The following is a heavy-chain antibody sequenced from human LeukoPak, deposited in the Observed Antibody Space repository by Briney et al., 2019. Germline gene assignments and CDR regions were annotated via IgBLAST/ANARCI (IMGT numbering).Heavy chain of an antibody. V-gene: IGHV3-21*01. CDR3: ATVVVVPAATDY. CDR1: GFTFSSYS. CDR2: ISSSSSYI. D-gene: IGHD2-2*01. J-gene: IGHJ4*02. Sequence: GGSLRLSRAAPGFTFSSYSMNWVRQAPGKGLEWVSSISSSSSYIYYADSVKGRFTISRDNAKNSLYLQMNSLRAEDTAVYYCATVVVVPAATDYWGQGTLVTVSS.